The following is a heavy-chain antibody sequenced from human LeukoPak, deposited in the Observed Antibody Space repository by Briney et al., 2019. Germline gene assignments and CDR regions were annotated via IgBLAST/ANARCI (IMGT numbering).Heavy chain of an antibody. CDR3: ARGVLLYYFDY. J-gene: IGHJ4*02. CDR1: GGSFSGHD. V-gene: IGHV4-34*01. D-gene: IGHD3-16*01. CDR2: INHSGST. Sequence: PSETLSLTCAVYGGSFSGHDWSWIRQPPGKGLEWIGEINHSGSTNYNPSLKSRVTISVDTSKNQFSLKLSSVTAADTAVYYCARGVLLYYFDYWGQGTLVTVSS.